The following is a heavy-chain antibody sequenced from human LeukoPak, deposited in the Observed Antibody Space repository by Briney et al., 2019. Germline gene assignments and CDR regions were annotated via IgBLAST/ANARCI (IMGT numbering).Heavy chain of an antibody. CDR2: IKSKSDGGTT. CDR1: GFTFSNAW. J-gene: IGHJ4*02. Sequence: GGSLRLSCAASGFTFSNAWMNWVRQAPGKGLEWVGRIKSKSDGGTTDYAASVKGRFTFSRDDSENTLYLQMDSLKAEDTAVYYCTTMPLGYCSSATCYAYFDYWCQGTLVTVPP. CDR3: TTMPLGYCSSATCYAYFDY. D-gene: IGHD2-2*01. V-gene: IGHV3-15*01.